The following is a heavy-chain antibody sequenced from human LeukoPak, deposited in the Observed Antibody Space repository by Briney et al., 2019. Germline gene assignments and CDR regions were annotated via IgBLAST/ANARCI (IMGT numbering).Heavy chain of an antibody. J-gene: IGHJ6*03. Sequence: PSETLSLTCTVSGGSISSSSYYWGWIRQPPGKGLEWIGSIYYSGSTYYNPSLKSRVTISLDTSKKQFSLKLTSVTAADTAVYYCARVATAGTGIFVNFYYSMDIWGKGTTVTISS. V-gene: IGHV4-39*07. CDR2: IYYSGST. CDR3: ARVATAGTGIFVNFYYSMDI. CDR1: GGSISSSSYY. D-gene: IGHD6-13*01.